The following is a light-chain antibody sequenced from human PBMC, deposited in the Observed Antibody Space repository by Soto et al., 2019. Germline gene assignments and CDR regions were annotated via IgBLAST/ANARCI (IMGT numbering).Light chain of an antibody. J-gene: IGKJ4*01. CDR2: DAS. CDR1: QSVSRN. V-gene: IGKV3-15*01. CDR3: QQYNNWPPLT. Sequence: EILMTQSPATLSVSPGERATLSCRASQSVSRNLAWDQQKPGQAPRLLIYDASTRASGIPASFSGSGSGPEFTRTISSLQSEDFAVYYCQQYNNWPPLTCGGGTKVESK.